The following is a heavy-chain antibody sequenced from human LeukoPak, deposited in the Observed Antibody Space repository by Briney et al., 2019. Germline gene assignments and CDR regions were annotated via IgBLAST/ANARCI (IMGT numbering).Heavy chain of an antibody. D-gene: IGHD2-21*02. CDR3: AKDLTGSAEVVTH. CDR1: GFTFDDYA. V-gene: IGHV3-43*02. Sequence: GGSLRLSCAASGFTFDDYAMHWVRQVPGKGLHWVSLISGDTDDTYYADSVKGRFIISRDNSKNSLYLQMNSLRPEDTALYHCAKDLTGSAEVVTHWGQGTLVIVSS. J-gene: IGHJ1*01. CDR2: ISGDTDDT.